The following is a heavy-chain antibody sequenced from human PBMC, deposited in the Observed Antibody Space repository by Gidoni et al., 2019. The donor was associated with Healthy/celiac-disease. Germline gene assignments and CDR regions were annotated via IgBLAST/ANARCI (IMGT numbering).Heavy chain of an antibody. Sequence: EVQLMESGGGLVQPGGSLRLSCAASGFTVSSNYMSWVRQAPGKGLEWVSVIYSGCSTYYADSVKGRFTISRDNSKNTLYLQMNSLRAEDTAVYYCARGYDSSGYYDFYYFDYWGQGTLVTVSS. J-gene: IGHJ4*02. CDR2: IYSGCST. CDR1: GFTVSSNY. V-gene: IGHV3-66*01. CDR3: ARGYDSSGYYDFYYFDY. D-gene: IGHD3-22*01.